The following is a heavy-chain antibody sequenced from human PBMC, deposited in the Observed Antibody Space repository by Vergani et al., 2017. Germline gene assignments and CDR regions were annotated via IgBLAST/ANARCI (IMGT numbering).Heavy chain of an antibody. D-gene: IGHD3-3*01. CDR1: GFTFSNAW. Sequence: EVQLVESGGGLVKPGGSLRLSCAASGFTFSNAWMSWVRQAPGKGLEWVGRIKSKTDGGTTDYAAPVKGRFTISRDDSKTTLYLQMNSLKTEDTAVYYXTTHSLLFGVVITLFDYWGQGTLVTVSS. V-gene: IGHV3-15*01. CDR2: IKSKTDGGTT. J-gene: IGHJ4*02. CDR3: TTHSLLFGVVITLFDY.